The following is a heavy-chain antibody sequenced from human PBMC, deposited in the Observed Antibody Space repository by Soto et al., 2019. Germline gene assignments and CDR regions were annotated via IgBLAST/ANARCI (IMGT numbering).Heavy chain of an antibody. D-gene: IGHD6-13*01. CDR1: GYTFTGYY. J-gene: IGHJ6*02. CDR3: ARGHSSSWYYEDYYYGMDV. CDR2: INPNSGGT. Sequence: EASVKVSCKASGYTFTGYYMHWVRQAPGQGLEWMGWINPNSGGTNYAQKFQGWVTMTRDTSISTAYMELSRLRSDDTAVYYCARGHSSSWYYEDYYYGMDVWGQGTTVTVSS. V-gene: IGHV1-2*04.